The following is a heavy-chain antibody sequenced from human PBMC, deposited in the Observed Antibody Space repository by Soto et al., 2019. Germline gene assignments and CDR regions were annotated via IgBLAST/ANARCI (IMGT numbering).Heavy chain of an antibody. J-gene: IGHJ6*03. CDR1: GYTFTGYY. V-gene: IGHV1-2*04. Sequence: QVQLVQSGAEVKKPGASVKVSCKASGYTFTGYYMHWVRQAPGQGLEWMGWINPNSGGTNYAQKFQGWVTMTRETAISTAYMEPSRLRSDDTAVYYCASQRLGYYYMDVCGKGTKVTVSS. CDR3: ASQRLGYYYMDV. CDR2: INPNSGGT.